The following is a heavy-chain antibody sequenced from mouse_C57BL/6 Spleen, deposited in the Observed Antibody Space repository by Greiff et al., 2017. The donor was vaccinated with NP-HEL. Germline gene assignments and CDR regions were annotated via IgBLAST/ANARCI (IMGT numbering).Heavy chain of an antibody. Sequence: ESGPGLVKPSQSLSLTCSVTGYSITSGYYWNWIRQFPGNKLEWMGYISYDGSNNYNPSLKNRISITRDTSKNQFFLKLNSVTTEDTATYYCARGDYDDWDEFAYWGQGTLVTVSA. D-gene: IGHD2-4*01. CDR3: ARGDYDDWDEFAY. V-gene: IGHV3-6*01. J-gene: IGHJ3*01. CDR1: GYSITSGYY. CDR2: ISYDGSN.